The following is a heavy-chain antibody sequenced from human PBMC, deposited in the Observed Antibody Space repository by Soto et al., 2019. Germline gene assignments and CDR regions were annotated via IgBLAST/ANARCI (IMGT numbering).Heavy chain of an antibody. V-gene: IGHV3-23*01. CDR1: VFTFSSYA. Sequence: PVGSLRLSCTASVFTFSSYAMSWVRQTPFKLLEWVSGISGSGDSTYYADSVKGRFTISRDNSKNTLYLQMNSLRAEDTAVYYCAKGVPGIAVAGTGYFQHWGQGTLVTVSS. CDR2: ISGSGDST. D-gene: IGHD6-19*01. CDR3: AKGVPGIAVAGTGYFQH. J-gene: IGHJ1*01.